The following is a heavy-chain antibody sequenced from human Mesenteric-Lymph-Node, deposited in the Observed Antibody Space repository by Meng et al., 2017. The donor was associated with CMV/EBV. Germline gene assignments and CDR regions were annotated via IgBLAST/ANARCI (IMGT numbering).Heavy chain of an antibody. CDR3: ARDPTTSGAAPPIWFDP. V-gene: IGHV1-69*01. CDR2: IIPIFGTA. CDR1: GTFSSYA. J-gene: IGHJ5*02. Sequence: GTFSSYAISWVRQATGQGLEWMGGIIPIFGTANYAQKFQGRVTITADESTSTAYMELSSLRSEDTAVYYCARDPTTSGAAPPIWFDPWGQGTLVTVSS. D-gene: IGHD1-26*01.